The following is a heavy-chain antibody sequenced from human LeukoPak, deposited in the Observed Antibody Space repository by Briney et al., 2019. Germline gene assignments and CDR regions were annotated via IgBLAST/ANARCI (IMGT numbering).Heavy chain of an antibody. CDR3: ARAVRRDGYNYDY. V-gene: IGHV3-66*01. J-gene: IGHJ4*02. Sequence: GGSLRLSCAASGFTVSSNYMSWVRQAPGKGLEWVSVIYSGGSTYYADSVKGRFTISRDNSKNTLYLQMNSLRAEDTAVYYCARAVRRDGYNYDYWGQGTLVTVSS. CDR2: IYSGGST. D-gene: IGHD5-24*01. CDR1: GFTVSSNY.